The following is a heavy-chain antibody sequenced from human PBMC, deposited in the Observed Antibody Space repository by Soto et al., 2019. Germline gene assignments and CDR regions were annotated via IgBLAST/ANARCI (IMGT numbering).Heavy chain of an antibody. CDR1: GFTFSSYS. CDR3: ARVVALTLNYYYSYYMDV. CDR2: ISSSSSTI. V-gene: IGHV3-48*01. J-gene: IGHJ6*03. Sequence: GGSLRLSCAASGFTFSSYSMNWVRQAPGKGLEWVSYISSSSSTIYYADSVKGRFTISRDNAKNSLYLQMNSLRAEDTAVYYCARVVALTLNYYYSYYMDVWTKGTTVTVSS. D-gene: IGHD6-6*01.